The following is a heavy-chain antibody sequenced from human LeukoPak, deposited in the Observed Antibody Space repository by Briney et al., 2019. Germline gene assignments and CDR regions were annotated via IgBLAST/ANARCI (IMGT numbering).Heavy chain of an antibody. D-gene: IGHD1-26*01. CDR2: FNPSGSST. CDR3: ARAGENYYDFYY. J-gene: IGHJ4*02. V-gene: IGHV1-46*01. CDR1: GYTFTSFY. Sequence: ASVKVSCKASGYTFTSFYMHWVRQAPGQGLEWMGIFNPSGSSTTYAQKFQGRVTMTRDTSTSIVYTELSSLGSEDTAVYYCARAGENYYDFYYWGQGTLVTVSS.